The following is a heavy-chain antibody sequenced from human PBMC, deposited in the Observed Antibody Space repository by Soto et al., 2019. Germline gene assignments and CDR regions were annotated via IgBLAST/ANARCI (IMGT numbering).Heavy chain of an antibody. V-gene: IGHV3-53*04. J-gene: IGHJ5*02. CDR1: GFTVSSNY. CDR3: AREDGDYDGWFYP. D-gene: IGHD4-17*01. Sequence: EVQLVESGGGLVQPGGSLRLSCAASGFTVSSNYMSWVRQAPGTGLEWVSVIYSGGSTYYADSVKGRFTISRHNSKNTLYLQMNSLRAEDPAVYYCAREDGDYDGWFYPWGQGTLVTVSS. CDR2: IYSGGST.